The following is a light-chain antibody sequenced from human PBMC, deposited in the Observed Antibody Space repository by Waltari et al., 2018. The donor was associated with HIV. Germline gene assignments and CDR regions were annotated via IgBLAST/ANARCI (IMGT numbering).Light chain of an antibody. CDR1: SLGNYF. CDR3: NSRDSSGVV. V-gene: IGLV3-19*01. J-gene: IGLJ2*01. Sequence: SSELTQDPAVSVALGQTVRITCQGDSLGNYFASWYQQKPGPAPLLVIYGKNNRPSGIPDRFSVSSSGTTASLIITGAQAEDEADYYCNSRDSSGVVFGGGTKLTVL. CDR2: GKN.